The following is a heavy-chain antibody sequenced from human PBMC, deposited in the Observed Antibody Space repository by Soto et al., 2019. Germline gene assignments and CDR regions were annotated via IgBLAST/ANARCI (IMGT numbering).Heavy chain of an antibody. V-gene: IGHV3-9*01. CDR1: GFTFDDYA. CDR3: AKDFWRYCSGGSCYSLAFDI. D-gene: IGHD2-15*01. Sequence: GGSLRLSCAASGFTFDDYAMHWVQQAPGKGLEWVSGISWNSGSIGYADSVKGRFTISRDNARNSLYLQMNSLRAEDTALYYCAKDFWRYCSGGSCYSLAFDIWGQGTMVTVSS. J-gene: IGHJ3*02. CDR2: ISWNSGSI.